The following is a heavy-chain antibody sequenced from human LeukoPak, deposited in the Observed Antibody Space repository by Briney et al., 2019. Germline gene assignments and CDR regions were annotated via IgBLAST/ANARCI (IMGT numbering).Heavy chain of an antibody. CDR1: GFTFSSYA. CDR2: ISGSGGST. CDR3: ARDSRQDYYDSSGYLWFAFDI. D-gene: IGHD3-22*01. V-gene: IGHV3-23*01. Sequence: GGSLRLSCAASGFTFSSYAMSWVRQAPGKGLEWVSAISGSGGSTYYADSVKGRFTISRDNSKNTLYLQMNSLRAEDTAVYYCARDSRQDYYDSSGYLWFAFDIWGQGTMVTVSS. J-gene: IGHJ3*02.